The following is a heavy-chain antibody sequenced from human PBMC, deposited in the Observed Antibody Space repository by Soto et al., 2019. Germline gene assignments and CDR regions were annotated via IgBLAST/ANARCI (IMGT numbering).Heavy chain of an antibody. D-gene: IGHD3-22*01. CDR1: GYTVTSYG. CDR2: ISAYNGNT. J-gene: IGHJ6*02. CDR3: ARVTYDIRGYTEVEYYYYYGMDV. Sequence: QVQLVQSGAAVKKPGASVKVSCKASGYTVTSYGISWVRQAPGQGPEWMGWISAYNGNTNYAQKLQGRVTMTTDTSTSTAYMELRRLRSDDTAVYYCARVTYDIRGYTEVEYYYYYGMDVWGQGTTVTVSS. V-gene: IGHV1-18*01.